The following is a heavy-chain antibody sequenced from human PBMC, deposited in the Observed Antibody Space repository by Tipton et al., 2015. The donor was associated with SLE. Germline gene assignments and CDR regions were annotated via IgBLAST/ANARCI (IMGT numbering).Heavy chain of an antibody. V-gene: IGHV4-59*08. CDR1: GGSIGSYS. CDR3: ARSTTTMNLPRFDF. CDR2: FFYSGST. Sequence: TLSLTCTVPGGSIGSYSWSWIRQPPGKGLEWLGCFFYSGSTNYNPSLKSRVTLSRDTSKNQFSLSLSSVTAADTAVYFCARSTTTMNLPRFDFWGLGTLVTVSS. J-gene: IGHJ4*02. D-gene: IGHD4-17*01.